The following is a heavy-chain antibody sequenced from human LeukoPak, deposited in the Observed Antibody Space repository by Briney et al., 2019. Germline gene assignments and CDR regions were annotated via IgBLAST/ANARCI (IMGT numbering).Heavy chain of an antibody. CDR3: AKDPGLASGWLYFDN. D-gene: IGHD6-19*01. J-gene: IGHJ4*02. Sequence: PGGSLRLSCAASGFTFSNYWMRWVRQAPGKGLEWVSLISWDGGSTYYADSVKGRFTISRDNSKNSLYLQMNSLRTEDTALYYCAKDPGLASGWLYFDNWGQGTLVTVSS. CDR2: ISWDGGST. V-gene: IGHV3-43*01. CDR1: GFTFSNYW.